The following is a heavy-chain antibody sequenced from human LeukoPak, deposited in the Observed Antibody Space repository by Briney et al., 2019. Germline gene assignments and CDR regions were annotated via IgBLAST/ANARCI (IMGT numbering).Heavy chain of an antibody. V-gene: IGHV4-59*08. CDR3: ASGSYLFDY. J-gene: IGHJ4*02. CDR2: IYYSGST. CDR1: GGSISSYY. Sequence: SETLSLTCTVSGGSISSYYWSWIRQPPGKGLEWIGYIYYSGSTNYNPSLKSRVTISVDTSKNQFSLKLSSVTAADTAVYYCASGSYLFDYWGQGTLVTVSS. D-gene: IGHD1-26*01.